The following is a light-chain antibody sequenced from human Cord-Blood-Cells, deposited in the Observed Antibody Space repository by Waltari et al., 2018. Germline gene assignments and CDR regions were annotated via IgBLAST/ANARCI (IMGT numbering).Light chain of an antibody. J-gene: IGKJ1*01. Sequence: DIVMTKSQDSMAVSLGEGATINCKSGQSVLYSSNNKNYLAWYQQKPGQPPKLLIYWASTRQSGVPDRFSGSGSGTDFTLTISSLQAEDVAVYYCQQYYSTPWTFGQGTKVEIK. CDR2: WAS. CDR1: QSVLYSSNNKNY. V-gene: IGKV4-1*01. CDR3: QQYYSTPWT.